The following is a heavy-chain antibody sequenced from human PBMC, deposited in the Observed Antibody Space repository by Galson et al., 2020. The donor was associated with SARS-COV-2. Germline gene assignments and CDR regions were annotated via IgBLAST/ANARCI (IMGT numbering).Heavy chain of an antibody. CDR1: GYTFTSYY. CDR3: ARDSQGGNDYDYLLF. J-gene: IGHJ4*02. Sequence: ASVQVTCKASGYTFTSYYIHWVRQAPGQGLEWMGIINPSGGGTTYAQKFQGRVTKTRDTSTSTVYMELNSLRSEDTAVYYCARDSQGGNDYDYLLFWGQGTLVTVSS. V-gene: IGHV1-46*01. D-gene: IGHD5-12*01. CDR2: INPSGGGT.